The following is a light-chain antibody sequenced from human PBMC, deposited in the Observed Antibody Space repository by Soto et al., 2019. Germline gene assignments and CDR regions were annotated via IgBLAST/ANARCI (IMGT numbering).Light chain of an antibody. J-gene: IGLJ2*01. Sequence: QSVLTQSPSASASLGASVKLTCTLSSGHSNYAIAWHQQQSEKGPRYLMKLNSDGSHSKGDGIPDRFSGSSSGAERYLTISSLQSEGGADYYCQTWGSGIAVFGGGTKLTVL. CDR2: LNSDGSH. CDR1: SGHSNYA. V-gene: IGLV4-69*01. CDR3: QTWGSGIAV.